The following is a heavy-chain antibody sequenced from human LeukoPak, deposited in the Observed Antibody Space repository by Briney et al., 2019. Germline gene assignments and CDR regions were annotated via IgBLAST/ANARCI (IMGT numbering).Heavy chain of an antibody. V-gene: IGHV1-2*06. CDR3: ARVGSYGGLDY. CDR2: INPNSGGT. J-gene: IGHJ4*02. CDR1: GYTFTDYY. Sequence: GASVKVSCKASGYTFTDYYMHWVRQAPGQGLEWVGRINPNSGGTNYAQKFQGRVTMTRDTSINTAYMELSRLRSDDTAVYYCARVGSYGGLDYWGQGPLVTVSS. D-gene: IGHD5-18*01.